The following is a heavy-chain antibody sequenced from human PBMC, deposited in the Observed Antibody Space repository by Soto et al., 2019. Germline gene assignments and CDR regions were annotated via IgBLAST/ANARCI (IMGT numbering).Heavy chain of an antibody. CDR1: GGSFSGCY. V-gene: IGHV4-34*01. CDR3: ARKMYYYDSSGYYQYYYGMDV. CDR2: INHSGST. J-gene: IGHJ6*02. Sequence: SETLSLTCAVYGGSFSGCYWSWIRQPPGKGLEWIGEINHSGSTNYNPSLKSRVTISVDTSKNQFSLKLSSVTAADTAVYYCARKMYYYDSSGYYQYYYGMDVWGQGTTVTV. D-gene: IGHD3-22*01.